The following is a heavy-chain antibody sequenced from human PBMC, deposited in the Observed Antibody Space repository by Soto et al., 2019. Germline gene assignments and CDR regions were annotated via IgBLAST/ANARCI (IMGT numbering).Heavy chain of an antibody. D-gene: IGHD2-15*01. CDR1: GFTFSSYW. CDR2: INSDGSST. Sequence: GGSLRLSCAASGFTFSSYWMHWVRQAPGKGLVWVSRINSDGSSTSYADSVKGRFTISRDNAKNTLYLQMNSLRAEDTAVYYCALLISSAGPYYFDYWGQGTLVTVSS. J-gene: IGHJ4*02. V-gene: IGHV3-74*01. CDR3: ALLISSAGPYYFDY.